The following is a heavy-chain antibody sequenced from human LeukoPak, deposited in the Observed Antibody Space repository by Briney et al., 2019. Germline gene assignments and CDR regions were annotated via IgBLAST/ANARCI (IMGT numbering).Heavy chain of an antibody. CDR3: ARRNDFDI. CDR1: GGSISVYY. J-gene: IGHJ3*02. V-gene: IGHV4-4*08. CDR2: IYSSGST. Sequence: PSETLSLTCTVSGGSISVYYWSWIRQPPGKGLEWIGYIYSSGSTEYKPSLKSRATISADTSKNQFSLKLTSVTAADTAIYYCARRNDFDIWGQGTMVTVSS.